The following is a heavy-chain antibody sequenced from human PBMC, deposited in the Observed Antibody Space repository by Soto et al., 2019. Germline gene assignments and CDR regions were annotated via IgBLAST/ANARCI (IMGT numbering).Heavy chain of an antibody. CDR2: TIPIFGTA. J-gene: IGHJ6*02. Sequence: SVKVSCKASGGTFSSYAISWVRQAPGQGLEWMGGTIPIFGTANYAQKFQGRVTITADESTSTAYMELSSLRSEDTAVYYCARERDIVVVPAAIHYGTDVWGQGTTVTVSS. V-gene: IGHV1-69*13. CDR3: ARERDIVVVPAAIHYGTDV. D-gene: IGHD2-2*01. CDR1: GGTFSSYA.